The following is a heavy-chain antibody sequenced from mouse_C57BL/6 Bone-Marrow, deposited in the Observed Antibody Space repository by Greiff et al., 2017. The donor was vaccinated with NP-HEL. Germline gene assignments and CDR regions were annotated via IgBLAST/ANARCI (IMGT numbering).Heavy chain of an antibody. CDR3: ARLRSYWYFDV. CDR2: ISNGGGST. CDR1: GFTFSDYY. Sequence: EVQRVESGGGLVQPGGSLKLSCAASGFTFSDYYMYWVRQTPEKRLEWVAYISNGGGSTYYPDNVKGRFTISRDNAKNTLYLQMSRLKSEDTAMYYCARLRSYWYFDVWGTGTTVTVSS. J-gene: IGHJ1*03. V-gene: IGHV5-12*01.